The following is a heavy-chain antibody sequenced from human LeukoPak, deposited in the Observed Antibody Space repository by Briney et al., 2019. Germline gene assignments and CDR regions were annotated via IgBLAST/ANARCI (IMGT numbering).Heavy chain of an antibody. CDR1: GGSISSGSYY. J-gene: IGHJ4*02. CDR2: IYTSGST. D-gene: IGHD6-13*01. CDR3: ARSSSSWN. Sequence: PSETLSLTCTVSGGSISSGSYYWSWIRQPAGKGLEWIGRIYTSGSTNYNPSLKSRVTISVDTSKNQLSLKLSPVTAADTAVYYCARSSSSWNWGQGTLVTVSS. V-gene: IGHV4-61*02.